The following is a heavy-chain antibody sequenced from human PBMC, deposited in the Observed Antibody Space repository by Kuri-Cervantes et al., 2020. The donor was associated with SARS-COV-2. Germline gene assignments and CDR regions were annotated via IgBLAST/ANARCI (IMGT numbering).Heavy chain of an antibody. V-gene: IGHV3-15*01. J-gene: IGHJ6*03. Sequence: GESLKISCAASGFTFSNAWMSWVRQAPGKGLEWVGRIKSKTDGGTTDYAAPVKGRFTISRDDSKNTLYLQMNSLKTEDTAVYYCTTLRYNWNXXHYYMDVWGKGTTVTVSS. D-gene: IGHD1-7*01. CDR1: GFTFSNAW. CDR3: TTLRYNWNXXHYYMDV. CDR2: IKSKTDGGTT.